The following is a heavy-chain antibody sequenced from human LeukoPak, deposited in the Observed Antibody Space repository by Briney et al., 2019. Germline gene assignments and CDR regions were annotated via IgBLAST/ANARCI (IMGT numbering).Heavy chain of an antibody. Sequence: SETLSLTCTVSGGSISSYYWTWVRQPAGKGLEGIGRIYTGGGTNYNPSLKSRVTMSVDTSENRFSLKLTSVTAADTAVYYCARAPSYNSARLDVWGQGTTVTVSS. V-gene: IGHV4-4*07. CDR3: ARAPSYNSARLDV. CDR1: GGSISSYY. J-gene: IGHJ6*02. D-gene: IGHD1-1*01. CDR2: IYTGGGT.